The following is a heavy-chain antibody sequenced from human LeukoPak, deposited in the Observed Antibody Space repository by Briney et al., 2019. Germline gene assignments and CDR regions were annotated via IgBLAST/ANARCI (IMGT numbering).Heavy chain of an antibody. Sequence: GGSLRLSCAASEFTFSSYSMNWVRQAPGKGLEWVSSISSSSSYIYYADSVKGRFTISRDNAKNSLYLQMNSLRAEDTAVYYCARVGYDFWSGYYIRESYYFDYWGQGTLVTVSS. CDR2: ISSSSSYI. D-gene: IGHD3-3*01. CDR1: EFTFSSYS. J-gene: IGHJ4*02. V-gene: IGHV3-21*01. CDR3: ARVGYDFWSGYYIRESYYFDY.